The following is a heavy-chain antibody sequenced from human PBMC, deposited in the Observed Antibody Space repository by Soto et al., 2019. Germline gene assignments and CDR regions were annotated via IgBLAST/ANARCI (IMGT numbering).Heavy chain of an antibody. J-gene: IGHJ6*01. D-gene: IGHD5-18*01. V-gene: IGHV5-51*01. Sequence: GESLKISCKGSGYSFTIYWIGWVRQMPGKGLEWMGIIYPGDSDTRYSPSFQGQVTISADKSISTAYLQWSSLKASDTAMYYCARRRPYRYGYYYGMDVWGQGTTLTVSS. CDR1: GYSFTIYW. CDR2: IYPGDSDT. CDR3: ARRRPYRYGYYYGMDV.